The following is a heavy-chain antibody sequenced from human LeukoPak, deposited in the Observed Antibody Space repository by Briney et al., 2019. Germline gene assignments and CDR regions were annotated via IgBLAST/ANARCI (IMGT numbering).Heavy chain of an antibody. V-gene: IGHV4-34*01. Sequence: PSGSLSLTCAVYGGSFSGYYWSWIRQPPGKGLEWVGEINHSGSTNYKPSLKSRVTISVDTSKNQLSLKLSCVTAADTAVYYCARGPERAMVRGDYYFTYWGEDTLVT. CDR3: ARGPERAMVRGDYYFTY. CDR1: GGSFSGYY. D-gene: IGHD3-10*01. CDR2: INHSGST. J-gene: IGHJ4*02.